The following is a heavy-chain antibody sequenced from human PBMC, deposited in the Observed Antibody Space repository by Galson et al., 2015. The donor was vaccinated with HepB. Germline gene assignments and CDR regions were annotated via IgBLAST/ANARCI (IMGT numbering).Heavy chain of an antibody. CDR1: GFTFSSYA. CDR2: ISYDGSNK. J-gene: IGHJ4*02. Sequence: SLRLSCAASGFTFSSYAMHWVRQAPGKGLEWVAVISYDGSNKYYADSVKGRFTISRDNSKNTLYLQMNSLRAEDTAVYYCAREPPSDGSGSYYNVPHFDYWGQGTLVTVSS. V-gene: IGHV3-30-3*01. CDR3: AREPPSDGSGSYYNVPHFDY. D-gene: IGHD3-10*01.